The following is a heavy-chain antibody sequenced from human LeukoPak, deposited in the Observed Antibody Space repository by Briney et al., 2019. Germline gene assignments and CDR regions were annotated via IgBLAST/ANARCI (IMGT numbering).Heavy chain of an antibody. CDR3: ARGVIQKYYYRSGSSYYFDY. CDR1: GYTFTSYY. V-gene: IGHV1-46*01. J-gene: IGHJ4*02. Sequence: ASVKVSCKASGYTFTSYYMHWERQAPGQGLEWMGIINPSGGSTSYAQKFQGRVTMTRNTSISTAYMELSSLRSEDTAVYYCARGVIQKYYYRSGSSYYFDYWGQGTLVTVSS. D-gene: IGHD3-10*01. CDR2: INPSGGST.